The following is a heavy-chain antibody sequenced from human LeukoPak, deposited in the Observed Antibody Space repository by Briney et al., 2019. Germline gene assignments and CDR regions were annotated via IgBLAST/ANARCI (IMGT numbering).Heavy chain of an antibody. CDR1: GFTFSTYS. CDR2: IRSGGENT. J-gene: IGHJ4*02. Sequence: QSGGSLRLSCAASGFTFSTYSMSWVRQAPGKGLEWVSAIRSGGENTYYADSARGRFTISRDNSRGTLSLQMNSLRAEDTAVYFCAILSWDGRGSFYWGQGTLATVSS. V-gene: IGHV3-23*01. D-gene: IGHD2/OR15-2a*01. CDR3: AILSWDGRGSFY.